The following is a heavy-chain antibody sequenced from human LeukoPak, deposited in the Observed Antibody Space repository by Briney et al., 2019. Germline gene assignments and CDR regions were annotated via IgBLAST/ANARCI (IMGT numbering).Heavy chain of an antibody. V-gene: IGHV4-39*01. J-gene: IGHJ5*01. D-gene: IGHD3-10*01. Sequence: SETLSLTCTVSGGSISSNKYYWGWIRQPPGREREWLASINYGGTTYYNPSCKSRFTISVDTSKTQFSLRLSSETAADTALYLCARYVVSGAGKYYFDFWGQGSLVTVSS. CDR2: INYGGTT. CDR1: GGSISSNKYY. CDR3: ARYVVSGAGKYYFDF.